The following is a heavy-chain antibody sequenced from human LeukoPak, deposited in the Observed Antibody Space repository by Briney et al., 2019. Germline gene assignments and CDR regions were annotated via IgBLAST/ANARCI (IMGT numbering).Heavy chain of an antibody. V-gene: IGHV3-23*01. CDR1: GFIFSNYG. CDR3: ARVRGSYHGDY. Sequence: GGSLRLSCAASGFIFSNYGMNWVRQAPGKGLEWVAAISASGSATSYADSVRGRFTISRDNSKSTTYLQMNSLRDEDTAVYYCARVRGSYHGDYWGQGTLVTVSS. J-gene: IGHJ4*02. CDR2: ISASGSAT. D-gene: IGHD1-26*01.